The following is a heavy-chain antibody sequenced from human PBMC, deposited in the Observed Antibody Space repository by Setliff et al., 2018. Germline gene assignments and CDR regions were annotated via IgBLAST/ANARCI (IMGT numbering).Heavy chain of an antibody. Sequence: PGGSLRLSCAASGFTFSSYSMNWVRQAPGKGLEWVSSISSSSSYIYYADSVKGRFTTSRDNAKNSLYLQMNSLRAEDTAVYYCARYPSVYDSSGRGNYWGQGTLVTVSS. CDR2: ISSSSSYI. CDR1: GFTFSSYS. CDR3: ARYPSVYDSSGRGNY. D-gene: IGHD3-22*01. J-gene: IGHJ4*02. V-gene: IGHV3-21*01.